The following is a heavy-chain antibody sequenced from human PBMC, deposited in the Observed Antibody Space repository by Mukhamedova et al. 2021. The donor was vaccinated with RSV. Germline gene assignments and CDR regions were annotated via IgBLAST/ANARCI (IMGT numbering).Heavy chain of an antibody. J-gene: IGHJ4*02. D-gene: IGHD6-19*01. Sequence: VRQAPGKGLEWVAVISYDGSNKYYADSVKGRFTISRDNSKNTLYLQMNSLRAEDTAMYYCARDAIPEIAVAGSIFDYWGQGTLV. CDR2: ISYDGSNK. V-gene: IGHV3-30-3*01. CDR3: ARDAIPEIAVAGSIFDY.